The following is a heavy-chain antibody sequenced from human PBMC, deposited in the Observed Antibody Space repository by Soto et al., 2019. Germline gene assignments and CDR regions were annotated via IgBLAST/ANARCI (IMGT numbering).Heavy chain of an antibody. V-gene: IGHV3-48*01. CDR1: GFTFSSYS. D-gene: IGHD2-2*01. J-gene: IGHJ5*01. CDR2: ISSSRSTI. CDR3: ARDCPGSSTTCYGNEWFDS. Sequence: EVQLVESGGGLVQPGGSLRLSCAASGFTFSSYSMNWVRQAPGKGREWVSYISSSRSTIYYADSVKGRFTISRANAKNSLYLQMNSLRAEDTAVYYCARDCPGSSTTCYGNEWFDSWGQGTLVTVSS.